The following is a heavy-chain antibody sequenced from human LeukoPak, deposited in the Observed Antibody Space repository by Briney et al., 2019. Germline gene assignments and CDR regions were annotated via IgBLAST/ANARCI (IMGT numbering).Heavy chain of an antibody. J-gene: IGHJ4*02. CDR1: GFTFTDYA. CDR2: ISDYGRTT. D-gene: IGHD3-3*01. V-gene: IGHV3-23*01. CDR3: AKESILEWLLYTRYFDY. Sequence: PGGSLRLSCAASGFTFTDYAIHWVRQAPGRGLEWVSGISDYGRTTYYADSVKGRFTVSRDNSRNTAYLQMNNLRAEDTAVYYCAKESILEWLLYTRYFDYWGQGTLVTVSS.